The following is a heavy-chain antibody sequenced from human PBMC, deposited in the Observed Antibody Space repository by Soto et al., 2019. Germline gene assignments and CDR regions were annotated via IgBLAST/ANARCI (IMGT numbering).Heavy chain of an antibody. CDR3: ARHVGYSSSWFSTDGAYYYYGMDV. J-gene: IGHJ6*02. CDR2: IDPSDSYT. Sequence: GESLKISCKGSGYSFTIYWISWVRQMPGKGLEWMGRIDPSDSYTNYSPSFQGHVTISADKSISTAYLQWSSLKASDTAMYYCARHVGYSSSWFSTDGAYYYYGMDVWGQGTTVTVSS. V-gene: IGHV5-10-1*01. D-gene: IGHD6-13*01. CDR1: GYSFTIYW.